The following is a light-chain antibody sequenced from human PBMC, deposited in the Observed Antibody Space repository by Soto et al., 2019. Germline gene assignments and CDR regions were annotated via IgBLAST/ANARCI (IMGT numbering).Light chain of an antibody. J-gene: IGKJ2*01. V-gene: IGKV3-11*01. Sequence: EIVLTQSPATLSLSPGERATLSCRASQSVSTYLAWYQQKSGQAPRLLIYDAFIRAIGIPARFSGSGSVTDFNLTISSLEPEDFAVYYCQQRSNWPLYTFGQGTKLEIK. CDR3: QQRSNWPLYT. CDR1: QSVSTY. CDR2: DAF.